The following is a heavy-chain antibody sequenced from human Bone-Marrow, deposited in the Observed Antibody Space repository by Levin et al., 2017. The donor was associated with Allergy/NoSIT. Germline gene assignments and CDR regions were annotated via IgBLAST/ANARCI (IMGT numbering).Heavy chain of an antibody. D-gene: IGHD4-17*01. CDR3: VRDGHHYDHDH. CDR2: IKYDGSDK. J-gene: IGHJ4*02. Sequence: LSLTCAASGFTFSSHWMHWVRQAPGKGPVWVSRIKYDGSDKAYADSVEGRFTISRDNAKNTLHLQMSSLRVEDTAVYYCVRDGHHYDHDHWGQGTLVIVSS. V-gene: IGHV3-74*01. CDR1: GFTFSSHW.